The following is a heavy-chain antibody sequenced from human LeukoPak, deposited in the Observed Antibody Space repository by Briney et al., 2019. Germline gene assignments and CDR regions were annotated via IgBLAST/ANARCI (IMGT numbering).Heavy chain of an antibody. CDR3: TRDGYNF. Sequence: GRSLRLSCTTSGFTFGDYAMSWVRQAPGKGLEWVGFIRRKAYGCTAEYAASVKGRFIISRDDSKSIAYLQMNSLKSEDTAIYYCTRDGYNFRGQGTLVTVSS. J-gene: IGHJ1*01. CDR1: GFTFGDYA. D-gene: IGHD5-24*01. V-gene: IGHV3-49*04. CDR2: IRRKAYGCTA.